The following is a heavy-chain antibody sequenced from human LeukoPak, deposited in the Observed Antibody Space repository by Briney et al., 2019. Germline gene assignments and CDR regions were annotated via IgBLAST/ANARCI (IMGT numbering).Heavy chain of an antibody. V-gene: IGHV5-51*01. CDR2: IYPGDSNT. J-gene: IGHJ5*02. D-gene: IGHD6-13*01. CDR3: ARTTLISASANWFDP. Sequence: GESLQISCKASGYSFSSYWIAWVRQVPGKGLEGMGLIYPGDSNTRYSPSFQSQVTISADRSINTAYLQWSSLKASDTAIYYCARTTLISASANWFDPWGQGTLVTVSS. CDR1: GYSFSSYW.